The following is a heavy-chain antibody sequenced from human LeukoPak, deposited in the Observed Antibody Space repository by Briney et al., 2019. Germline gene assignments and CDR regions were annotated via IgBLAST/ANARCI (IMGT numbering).Heavy chain of an antibody. Sequence: SETLSLTCAVYGGSFSDYYWSWIRQLPGKGLEWIGEINHSGSTNYNPSLKSRVTISVDTSKNQFSLKLSSVTAADTAVYYCARGYQDITIFGVATPPGDYYFDYWGQGTLVTVSS. CDR3: ARGYQDITIFGVATPPGDYYFDY. V-gene: IGHV4-34*01. CDR1: GGSFSDYY. J-gene: IGHJ4*02. D-gene: IGHD3-3*01. CDR2: INHSGST.